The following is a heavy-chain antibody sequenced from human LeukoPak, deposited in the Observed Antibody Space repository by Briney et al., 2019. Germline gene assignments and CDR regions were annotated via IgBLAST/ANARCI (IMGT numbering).Heavy chain of an antibody. D-gene: IGHD3-22*01. J-gene: IGHJ5*02. Sequence: SETLSLTCTVSGGSISSYYWSWIRQPPGKGLEWIGYIFYSGSTNYSPSLKSRVTISVDTSKNQFSLKLSSVTAADTAVYYCARVIGSDYYDSSGYLNGWFDPWGQGTLVTVSS. CDR3: ARVIGSDYYDSSGYLNGWFDP. V-gene: IGHV4-59*01. CDR2: IFYSGST. CDR1: GGSISSYY.